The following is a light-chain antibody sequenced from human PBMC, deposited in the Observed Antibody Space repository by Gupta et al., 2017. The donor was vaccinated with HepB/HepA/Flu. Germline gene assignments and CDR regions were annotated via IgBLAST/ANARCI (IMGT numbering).Light chain of an antibody. CDR1: QKGSSH. J-gene: IGKJ5*01. CDR3: QQYNNWPPLIT. CDR2: GAS. Sequence: RATLSRRASQKGSSHLAWYQEKPGPAPQLPIFGASPRGPGIPARFSGRGSGTDFTLTISSLQSEDFAVYYCQQYNNWPPLITFGQGTRLEIK. V-gene: IGKV3-15*01.